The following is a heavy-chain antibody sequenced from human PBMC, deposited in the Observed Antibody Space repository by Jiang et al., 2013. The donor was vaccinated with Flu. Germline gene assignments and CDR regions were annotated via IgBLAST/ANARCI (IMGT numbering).Heavy chain of an antibody. CDR1: GGSFSDYS. CDR3: ARGGVISALDV. CDR2: INHSGSA. V-gene: IGHV4-34*01. Sequence: LLKPSETLSLTCAVYGGSFSDYSWTWIRQPPGKALEWIGEINHSGSANYNPSLKSRVTMSVDTSKRRFSLRLISVTAADTAFYSCARGGVISALDVWGQGTPVAV. D-gene: IGHD2/OR15-2a*01. J-gene: IGHJ6*02.